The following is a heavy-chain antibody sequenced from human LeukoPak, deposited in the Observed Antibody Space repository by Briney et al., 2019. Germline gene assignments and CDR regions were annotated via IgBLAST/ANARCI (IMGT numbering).Heavy chain of an antibody. D-gene: IGHD3-10*02. V-gene: IGHV3-21*01. Sequence: KAGGSLRLSCAASGFTFSSYSMNWVRQAPGKGLEWVSSISSSSSYIYYADSVKGRFTISRDNAKNSLYLQMNSLRAEDTAVYYCARLGSGIYQPPFDPWGQGTLVTVSS. CDR1: GFTFSSYS. J-gene: IGHJ5*02. CDR3: ARLGSGIYQPPFDP. CDR2: ISSSSSYI.